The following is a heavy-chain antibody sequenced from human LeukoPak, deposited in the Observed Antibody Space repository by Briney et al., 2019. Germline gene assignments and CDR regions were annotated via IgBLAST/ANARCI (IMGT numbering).Heavy chain of an antibody. Sequence: SETLSLTCTVSGGSISSYYWSWIRQPPGKGLEWIGSIYYSGSTNYNPSLKSRVTISVDTSKNQFSLKLSSVTAADTAVYYCARGNSKLNYYYYYMDVWGKGTTVTVSS. CDR3: ARGNSKLNYYYYYMDV. J-gene: IGHJ6*03. CDR1: GGSISSYY. CDR2: IYYSGST. V-gene: IGHV4-59*01. D-gene: IGHD4-11*01.